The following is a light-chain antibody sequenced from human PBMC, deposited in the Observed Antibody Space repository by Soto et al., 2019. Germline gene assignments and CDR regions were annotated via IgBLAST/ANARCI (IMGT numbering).Light chain of an antibody. CDR3: QQYNSYSYT. Sequence: DIQMTQSPSTLSASVGDRVAITCRASQSINNWLAWYQQKPGKAPKLLIYEAPNLQSGVPSRFSGSGSGTEFILTISSLQPDDFATYYCQQYNSYSYTFGQGTKVDIK. V-gene: IGKV1-5*03. CDR2: EAP. CDR1: QSINNW. J-gene: IGKJ2*01.